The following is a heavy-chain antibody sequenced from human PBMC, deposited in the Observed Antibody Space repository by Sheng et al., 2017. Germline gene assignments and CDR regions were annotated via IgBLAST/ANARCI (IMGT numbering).Heavy chain of an antibody. CDR3: ARHLRVGTPSFDY. Sequence: QVQLQESGPGLVKPSETLSLTCTVSGDSVSSSSNYWSWIRQAPGKGLEWIGYVYYTGSTNYNPSLKSRVTISVDTSKNQFSLKVRSVTAADTAVYYCARHLRVGTPSFDYWGPGALVTVSS. CDR2: VYYTGST. V-gene: IGHV4-61*01. J-gene: IGHJ4*02. CDR1: GDSVSSSSNY. D-gene: IGHD2-21*02.